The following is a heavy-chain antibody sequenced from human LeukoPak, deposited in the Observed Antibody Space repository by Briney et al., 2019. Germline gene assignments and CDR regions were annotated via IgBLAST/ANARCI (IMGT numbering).Heavy chain of an antibody. J-gene: IGHJ4*02. Sequence: GGSLRLSCAASGFTFSSYSMNWVRQAPGKGLEWVSSISSSSSYIYYADSVKGRFTISRDNAKNSLYLQMNSLRAEDTAVYYCAKGATLNGGYDLDYWGQGTLVTVSS. CDR2: ISSSSSYI. CDR3: AKGATLNGGYDLDY. D-gene: IGHD5-12*01. V-gene: IGHV3-21*01. CDR1: GFTFSSYS.